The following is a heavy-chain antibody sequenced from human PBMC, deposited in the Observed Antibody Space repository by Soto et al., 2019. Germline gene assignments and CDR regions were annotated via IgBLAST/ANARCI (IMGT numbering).Heavy chain of an antibody. D-gene: IGHD2-2*01. CDR2: MNPNSGNT. Sequence: ASVKVSCKASGYTFTSYDINCVRQATGQGLEWMGWMNPNSGNTGYAQKFQGRVTMTRNTSISTAYMELSSLRSEDTAVYYCARATKYQLIRYYYYMDVWGKGTTVTVSS. J-gene: IGHJ6*03. CDR3: ARATKYQLIRYYYYMDV. CDR1: GYTFTSYD. V-gene: IGHV1-8*01.